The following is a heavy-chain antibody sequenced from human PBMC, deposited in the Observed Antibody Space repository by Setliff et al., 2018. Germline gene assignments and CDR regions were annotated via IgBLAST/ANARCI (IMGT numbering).Heavy chain of an antibody. D-gene: IGHD2-2*01. CDR1: GYTFTGYY. Sequence: GASVKVSCKASGYTFTGYYMHWVRQAPGQGLEWMGWINAGNGNTKYSQKFQGRVTITRDTSASTAYMELSSLRSEDTAVYYCARDISAAVPAAILYYWGQGTLVTVSS. J-gene: IGHJ4*02. CDR2: INAGNGNT. CDR3: ARDISAAVPAAILYY. V-gene: IGHV1-3*01.